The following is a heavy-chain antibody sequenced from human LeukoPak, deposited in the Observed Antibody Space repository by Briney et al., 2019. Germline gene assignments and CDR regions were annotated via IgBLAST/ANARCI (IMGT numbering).Heavy chain of an antibody. Sequence: PSETLSLTCTVSGYSISIGYYWGWIQQPPGKGLEWIGSVYHSGSTYYNPSLKSRVTISVDTSKNQFSLKLSSVTAADTAFYYCARDEMEHHGSYYDFWGQGTLVTVSS. D-gene: IGHD1/OR15-1a*01. V-gene: IGHV4-38-2*02. CDR1: GYSISIGYY. CDR3: ARDEMEHHGSYYDF. CDR2: VYHSGST. J-gene: IGHJ4*02.